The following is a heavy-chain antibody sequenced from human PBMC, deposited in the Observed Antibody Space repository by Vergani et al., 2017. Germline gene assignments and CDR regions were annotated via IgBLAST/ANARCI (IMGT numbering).Heavy chain of an antibody. CDR3: SKSIFNVGGTLAGRSGY. J-gene: IGHJ4*02. CDR2: ISGSGGST. D-gene: IGHD1-26*01. V-gene: IGHV3-23*01. Sequence: EVQLLESGGGLVQPGGSLRLSCAASGFTFSSYAMSWVRQAPGKGLEWVSAISGSGGSTYYADSVKGRFTISRDNSKNSLYLQMNSLRAEDPAVYYCSKSIFNVGGTLAGRSGYWGQGTLGTVSS. CDR1: GFTFSSYA.